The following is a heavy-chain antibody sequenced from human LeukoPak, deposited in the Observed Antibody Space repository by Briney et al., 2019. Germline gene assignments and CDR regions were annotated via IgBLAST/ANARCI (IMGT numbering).Heavy chain of an antibody. V-gene: IGHV3-11*01. J-gene: IGHJ6*02. Sequence: GGSLRLSCAASGFTFSNYDMSWIRQAPGKGLEWVSYISSSGSTIYYADSVKGRFTISRDNAKSSLYLQMNSLRTEDTAVYYCARCLPLCFGELSLGSGMDVWGQGDTDPVSS. CDR1: GFTFSNYD. D-gene: IGHD3-10*01. CDR3: ARCLPLCFGELSLGSGMDV. CDR2: ISSSGSTI.